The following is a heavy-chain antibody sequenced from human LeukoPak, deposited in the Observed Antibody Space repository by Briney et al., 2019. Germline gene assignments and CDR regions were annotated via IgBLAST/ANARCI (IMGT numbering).Heavy chain of an antibody. V-gene: IGHV1-69*05. J-gene: IGHJ5*02. Sequence: SVKVSCKASGGTFSSYAISWMRQAPGQGLEWMGGIIPIFGTANYAQKFQGRVTITTDESTSTAYMELSSLRSEDTAVYYCARDRALWFGELLRSPNWFDPWGQGTLVTVSS. CDR2: IIPIFGTA. D-gene: IGHD3-10*01. CDR3: ARDRALWFGELLRSPNWFDP. CDR1: GGTFSSYA.